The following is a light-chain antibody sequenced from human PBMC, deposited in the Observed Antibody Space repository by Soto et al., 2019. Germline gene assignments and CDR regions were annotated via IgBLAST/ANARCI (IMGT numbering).Light chain of an antibody. CDR3: QQNDSSPYS. CDR1: QTVRDY. V-gene: IGKV3-20*01. J-gene: IGKJ2*01. Sequence: EVVLTQSPDTLSLSPGEGVTLSCRASQTVRDYLAWHQQKPGQAPRFLVFGASTRASGVPDRFSGSGSGTYFTLTINSVEPDDFAVYYCQQNDSSPYSFGQGTKLGIK. CDR2: GAS.